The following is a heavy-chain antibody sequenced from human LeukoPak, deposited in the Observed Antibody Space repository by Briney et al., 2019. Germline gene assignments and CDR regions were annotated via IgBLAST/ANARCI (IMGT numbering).Heavy chain of an antibody. CDR2: ISDSGGST. CDR3: VRGYSFGPYGMDV. J-gene: IGHJ6*02. Sequence: GGSLRLSCAASGFTVSSNYMSWVRQAPGKGLEYVSAISDSGGSTYYADSVKGRFTISRDNSKNTLYLQMSSLRAEDTAVYFCVRGYSFGPYGMDVWGQGTTVTVSS. D-gene: IGHD2-15*01. CDR1: GFTVSSNY. V-gene: IGHV3-64D*09.